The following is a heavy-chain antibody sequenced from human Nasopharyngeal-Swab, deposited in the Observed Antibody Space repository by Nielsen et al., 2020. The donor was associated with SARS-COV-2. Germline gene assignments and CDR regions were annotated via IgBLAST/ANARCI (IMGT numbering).Heavy chain of an antibody. J-gene: IGHJ6*02. D-gene: IGHD6-13*01. V-gene: IGHV3-23*01. Sequence: GESLKISCAASGFTFSSYAMSWVRQAPGKGLEWVSAISGSGGSTYYADSVKGRFTISRDNSKSTLYLQMNSLRAEDTAVYYCAKDGYSSSWYYYYGMDVWGQGTTVTVSS. CDR1: GFTFSSYA. CDR3: AKDGYSSSWYYYYGMDV. CDR2: ISGSGGST.